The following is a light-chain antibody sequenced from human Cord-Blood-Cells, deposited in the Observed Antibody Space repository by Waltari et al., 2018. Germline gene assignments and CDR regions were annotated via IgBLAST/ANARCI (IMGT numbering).Light chain of an antibody. J-gene: IGKJ2*01. V-gene: IGKV1-39*01. CDR3: QQSYSTPMYP. CDR2: AAS. Sequence: DTPMTQSPSSLSASVGDTVTITCRASQSISSSLNWYQQKPGKAPKLLIYAASSLQSGVPSRFSGSGSGTDFTLTISSLQPEDFATYYCQQSYSTPMYPFGQGTKLEIK. CDR1: QSISSS.